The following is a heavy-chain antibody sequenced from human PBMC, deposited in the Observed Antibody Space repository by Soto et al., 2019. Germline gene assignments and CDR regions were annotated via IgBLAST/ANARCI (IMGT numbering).Heavy chain of an antibody. J-gene: IGHJ5*02. CDR3: ARDQVGPGSSWFDP. V-gene: IGHV3-33*01. CDR1: GFTFRSYA. Sequence: QGQLVESGGGMVQPGTSLRLSCAASGFTFRSYAMHWVRQAPGKGLEWVASICYDGSNQHYAHSVRGRFTISRDNSKNTLVLQMRSLRVDDTAVYYCARDQVGPGSSWFDPWGQGTLVTVSS. CDR2: ICYDGSNQ.